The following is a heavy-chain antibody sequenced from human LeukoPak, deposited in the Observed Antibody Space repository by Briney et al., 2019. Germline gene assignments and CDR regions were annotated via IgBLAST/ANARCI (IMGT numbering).Heavy chain of an antibody. J-gene: IGHJ2*01. Sequence: SETLSLTCTVSGGSISSYYWSWIRQPPGKGLEWIGYIYYSGSTNYNPSLKSRVTISVDTSKNQFSLKLSSVTAADTAVYYCAKSPPLDYSNYSLRRYWYFDLWGRGTLVTVSS. CDR1: GGSISSYY. CDR3: AKSPPLDYSNYSLRRYWYFDL. CDR2: IYYSGST. D-gene: IGHD4-11*01. V-gene: IGHV4-59*01.